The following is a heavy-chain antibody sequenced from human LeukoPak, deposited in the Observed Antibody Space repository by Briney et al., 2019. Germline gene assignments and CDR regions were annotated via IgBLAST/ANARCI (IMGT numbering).Heavy chain of an antibody. CDR2: IKQDGSEK. V-gene: IGHV3-7*01. D-gene: IGHD6-6*01. Sequence: PGGSLRLSCAASGFTFSSYWMSWVRQAPGKGLEWVANIKQDGSEKYYVDSVKGRFTISRDNAKNSLYLQMNSLRAEDTAVYYCARDEYSSPYYYYYYMDVWGKGTTVTVSS. CDR1: GFTFSSYW. J-gene: IGHJ6*03. CDR3: ARDEYSSPYYYYYYMDV.